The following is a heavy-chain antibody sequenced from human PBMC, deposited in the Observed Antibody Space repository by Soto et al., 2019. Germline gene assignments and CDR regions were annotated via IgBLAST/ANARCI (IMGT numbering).Heavy chain of an antibody. CDR2: ISSSSSTI. CDR1: GFTFSSYS. Sequence: EVQLVESGGGLVQPGGSLRLSCAASGFTFSSYSMNWVRQAPGKGLERVSYISSSSSTIYYADSVKGRFTISRDNAKTARYLQMNSLRVDDTAVYYCARVHGSYYYFWSGYHSTFTTIVDGMDVWGQGTTVTVSS. J-gene: IGHJ6*02. V-gene: IGHV3-48*01. D-gene: IGHD3-3*01. CDR3: ARVHGSYYYFWSGYHSTFTTIVDGMDV.